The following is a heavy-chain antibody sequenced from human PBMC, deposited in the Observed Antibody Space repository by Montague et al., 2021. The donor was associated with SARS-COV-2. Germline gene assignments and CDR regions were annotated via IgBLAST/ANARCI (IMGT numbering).Heavy chain of an antibody. CDR1: GGPINNYY. CDR3: ARLQGGRRLMDY. CDR2: ISEIGST. J-gene: IGHJ4*02. D-gene: IGHD5-12*01. Sequence: SETLSLTCTVSGGPINNYYWGWIRQPPGKALEYIAYISEIGSTHRNPALKSRVTISVDPSRNQFYLDVSSVTAADTAVYYCARLQGGRRLMDYWGQGTLVTVPS. V-gene: IGHV4-59*01.